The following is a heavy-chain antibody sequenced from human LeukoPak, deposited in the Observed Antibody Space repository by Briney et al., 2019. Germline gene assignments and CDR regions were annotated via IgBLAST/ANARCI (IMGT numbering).Heavy chain of an antibody. CDR3: ANVVAAGPPFDY. CDR1: GFTFSSYG. CDR2: ISYDGSNK. V-gene: IGHV3-30*18. Sequence: GGSLRLSCAASGFTFSSYGMHWVRQAPGKGLEWVAVISYDGSNKYCADSVKGRFTISRDNSKDTLYLQMNSLRAEDTAVYYCANVVAAGPPFDYWGQGTLVTVSS. D-gene: IGHD6-25*01. J-gene: IGHJ4*02.